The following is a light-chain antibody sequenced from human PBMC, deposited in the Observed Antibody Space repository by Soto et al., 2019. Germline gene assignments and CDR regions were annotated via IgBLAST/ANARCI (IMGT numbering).Light chain of an antibody. V-gene: IGKV3-20*01. CDR3: HQYGNAPWT. Sequence: EIVLTQSACTLSLSPGERATLSCGASQSVSSNYVAWYQQKNGQAPRLLIHGASSRATGIPDRFSGSGYGTDFDLTLSRLEAEGFAVYYCHQYGNAPWTFGQGTKVDIK. J-gene: IGKJ1*01. CDR2: GAS. CDR1: QSVSSNY.